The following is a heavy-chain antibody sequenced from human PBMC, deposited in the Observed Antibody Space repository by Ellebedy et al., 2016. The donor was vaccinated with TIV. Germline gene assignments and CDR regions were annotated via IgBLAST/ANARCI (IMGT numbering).Heavy chain of an antibody. Sequence: GESLKISCKFSGYSFSTYWIAWVRQMPGKGLEWMGIIYPGNSDTKYSPSFQGQVTISADKSITTAYLQWSSLKASDTAMYYCAHWGRYDTTEYPRGDQWGQGTLVTVSS. CDR1: GYSFSTYW. V-gene: IGHV5-51*01. D-gene: IGHD3-22*01. CDR3: AHWGRYDTTEYPRGDQ. J-gene: IGHJ4*02. CDR2: IYPGNSDT.